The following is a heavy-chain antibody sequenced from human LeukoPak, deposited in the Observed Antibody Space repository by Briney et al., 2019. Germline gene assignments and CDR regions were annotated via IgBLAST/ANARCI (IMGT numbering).Heavy chain of an antibody. D-gene: IGHD1-26*01. J-gene: IGHJ4*02. CDR2: ISGSGGST. V-gene: IGHV3-23*01. CDR3: AKAISVGATTDAAD. Sequence: GGSLRLSCAASGFTFSSYAMSWVRQAPGKGLEWVSAISGSGGSTYYADSVKGRFTISRDNSKNTLYLQMNSLRAEDAAVYYCAKAISVGATTDAADWGQGTLVTVSS. CDR1: GFTFSSYA.